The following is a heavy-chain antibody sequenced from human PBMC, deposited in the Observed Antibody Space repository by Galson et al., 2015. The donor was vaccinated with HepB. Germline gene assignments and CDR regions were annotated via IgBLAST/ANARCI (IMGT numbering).Heavy chain of an antibody. D-gene: IGHD7-27*01. CDR1: GFTFNNAW. CDR2: IRTKTDGGTT. V-gene: IGHV3-15*01. CDR3: TAQKLGRGAFDI. J-gene: IGHJ3*02. Sequence: SLRLSCAASGFTFNNAWMNWVRQAPGRGLEWVGRIRTKTDGGTTDYTAPVKGRFTISRADSKNTLYLQMTSLKTEDTAVYFCTAQKLGRGAFDIWGQGTMVTVSS.